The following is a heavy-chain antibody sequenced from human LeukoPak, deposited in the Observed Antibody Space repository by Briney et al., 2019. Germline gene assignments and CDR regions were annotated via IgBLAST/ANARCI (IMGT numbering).Heavy chain of an antibody. Sequence: SETLSLTCTVSGGSISSYYWSWIRQPAGKGLEWIGRIYTSGSTNYNPSLKSRVTMSVDTSKNQFSLKLSSVTAADTAVYYCARVYSSSWGDAFDIWGQGTMVTVSS. CDR2: IYTSGST. D-gene: IGHD6-13*01. J-gene: IGHJ3*02. CDR1: GGSISSYY. CDR3: ARVYSSSWGDAFDI. V-gene: IGHV4-4*07.